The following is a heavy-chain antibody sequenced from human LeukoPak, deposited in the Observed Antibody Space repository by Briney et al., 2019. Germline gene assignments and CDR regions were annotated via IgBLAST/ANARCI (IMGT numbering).Heavy chain of an antibody. CDR1: GGSISSYY. V-gene: IGHV4-59*08. CDR3: ARGARVGSYYALAYAFDI. J-gene: IGHJ3*02. Sequence: PSETLSLTCTVSGGSISSYYWSWIRQPPGKGLEWIGYIYYSGSTNYNPSLKSRVTISVDTSKNQFSLKLSSVTAADTAVYYCARGARVGSYYALAYAFDIWGQGTMVTVSS. CDR2: IYYSGST. D-gene: IGHD1-26*01.